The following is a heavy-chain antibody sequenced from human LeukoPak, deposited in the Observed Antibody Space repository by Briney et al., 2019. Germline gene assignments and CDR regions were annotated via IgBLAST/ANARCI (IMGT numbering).Heavy chain of an antibody. CDR3: ARVVTIFGVVIGEGGWFDP. D-gene: IGHD3-3*01. CDR2: ISAYNGNT. V-gene: IGHV1-18*01. Sequence: ASVKVSCKASGYTFTSYGISWVRQAPGQGLEWMGWISAYNGNTNYAQKLQGRVTMPTDTSTSTAYMELRSLRSDDTAVYYCARVVTIFGVVIGEGGWFDPWGQGTLVTVSS. J-gene: IGHJ5*02. CDR1: GYTFTSYG.